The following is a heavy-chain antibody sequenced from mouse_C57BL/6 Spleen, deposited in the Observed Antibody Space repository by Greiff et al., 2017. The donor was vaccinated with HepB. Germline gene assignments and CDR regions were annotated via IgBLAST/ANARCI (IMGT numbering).Heavy chain of an antibody. CDR1: GYTFTSYD. D-gene: IGHD2-3*01. CDR3: ARSYDQGAMDY. J-gene: IGHJ4*01. Sequence: VQRVESGPELVKPGASVKLSCKASGYTFTSYDINWVKQRPGQGLEWIGWIYPRDGSNKYNEKFKGKATLTVDTSSSTAYMELHSLPSEDSAVYFCARSYDQGAMDYWGQGTSVTVSS. V-gene: IGHV1-85*01. CDR2: IYPRDGSN.